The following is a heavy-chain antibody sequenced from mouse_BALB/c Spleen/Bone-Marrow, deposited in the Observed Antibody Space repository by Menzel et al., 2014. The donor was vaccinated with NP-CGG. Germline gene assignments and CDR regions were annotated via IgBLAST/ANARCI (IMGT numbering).Heavy chain of an antibody. CDR3: NAFYYDSAY. CDR1: GFNIKDYY. D-gene: IGHD2-4*01. V-gene: IGHV14-4*02. J-gene: IGHJ3*01. CDR2: IDPENGDT. Sequence: VQLQQSGAELVRSGASVKLSCTASGFNIKDYYMHWVKQRPEQGLEWIGWIDPENGDTEYAPKFQGKATMTADTSSNTAYLQLSSLTSEDTAVYYCNAFYYDSAYWGQGTLVTVSA.